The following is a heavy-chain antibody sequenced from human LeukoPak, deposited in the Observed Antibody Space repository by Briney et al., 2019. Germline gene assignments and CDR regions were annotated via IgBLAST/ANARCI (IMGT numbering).Heavy chain of an antibody. Sequence: PGGSLRLSCAASGFTFSSYAMSWVRQAPGKGLEWVSAISGSGGSTYYADSVKGRFTISRDNSKNTLYLQMNSLRAEDTAVYYCAKYYYGSGSYSHLLSYYWGQGTLVTVSS. D-gene: IGHD3-10*01. CDR1: GFTFSSYA. CDR2: ISGSGGST. CDR3: AKYYYGSGSYSHLLSYY. V-gene: IGHV3-23*01. J-gene: IGHJ4*02.